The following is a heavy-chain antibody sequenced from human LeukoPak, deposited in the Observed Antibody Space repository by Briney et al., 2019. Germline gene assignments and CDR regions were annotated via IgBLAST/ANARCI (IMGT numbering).Heavy chain of an antibody. CDR2: IYSGGST. CDR1: GFTVSSNY. J-gene: IGHJ6*03. D-gene: IGHD3-16*01. Sequence: GGSLRLSCAASGFTVSSNYMSWVRQAPGKGLEWVSVIYSGGSTYYADSVKGRFTISRDNSKNTLYLQMNSLRAEDAAVYYCARITYLVQYYYYYMDVWGKGTTVTISS. CDR3: ARITYLVQYYYYYMDV. V-gene: IGHV3-53*01.